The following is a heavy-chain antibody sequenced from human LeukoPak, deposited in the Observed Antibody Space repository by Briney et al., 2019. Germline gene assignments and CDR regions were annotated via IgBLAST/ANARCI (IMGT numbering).Heavy chain of an antibody. CDR1: GFTFSSYA. V-gene: IGHV3-9*01. CDR2: ISWDSGSI. D-gene: IGHD2-15*01. J-gene: IGHJ4*02. CDR3: ARVTFYCSGDNCNSEGFDF. Sequence: PGGSLRLFCAASGFTFSSYAMSWVRHAPGKGLEWVSGISWDSGSIAYADSVKGRFTISRDNAEKSLYLQMKSLRPEDTALYYCARVTFYCSGDNCNSEGFDFWGKGTLVSVSS.